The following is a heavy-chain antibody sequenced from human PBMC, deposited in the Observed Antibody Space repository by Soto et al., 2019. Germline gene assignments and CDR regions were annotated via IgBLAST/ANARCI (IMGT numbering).Heavy chain of an antibody. Sequence: SETLSLTCTVPGGSISSGDYYWSWIRQPPGKGLEWIGYIYYSGSTYYNPSLKSRVTISVDTSKNQFSLKLSSVTAADTAVYYCARVSNGDYGMDVWGQGTTVTVSS. CDR1: GGSISSGDYY. V-gene: IGHV4-30-4*01. J-gene: IGHJ6*02. CDR2: IYYSGST. CDR3: ARVSNGDYGMDV. D-gene: IGHD1-1*01.